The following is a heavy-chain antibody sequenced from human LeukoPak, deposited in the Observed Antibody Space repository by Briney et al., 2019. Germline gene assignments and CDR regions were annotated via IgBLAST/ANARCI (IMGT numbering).Heavy chain of an antibody. CDR2: IDWDDDK. Sequence: SGPALVQPTQTLTLTCTFSGFSLSTSGMCVSWIRQPPGKALEWLARIDWDDDKYYSTSLKTRLTISKDTSKNQVVLTMTNMDPVDTATYYCAHANMITFGGVRRDFDYWGQGTLVTVSS. V-gene: IGHV2-70*11. CDR1: GFSLSTSGMC. J-gene: IGHJ4*02. CDR3: AHANMITFGGVRRDFDY. D-gene: IGHD3-16*01.